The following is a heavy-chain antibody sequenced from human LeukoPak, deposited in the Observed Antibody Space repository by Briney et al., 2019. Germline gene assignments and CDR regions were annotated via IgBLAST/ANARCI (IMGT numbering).Heavy chain of an antibody. CDR2: ISGSGGST. CDR3: ARDPDYYDSGGSFDI. V-gene: IGHV3-23*01. J-gene: IGHJ3*02. CDR1: GFTFSSYA. Sequence: GGSLRLSYAASGFTFSSYAMSWVRQAPGKGLEWVSAISGSGGSTYYADSVKGRFTISRDNSKNTLYLQMNSLRAEDTAVYYCARDPDYYDSGGSFDIWGQGTMVTVSS. D-gene: IGHD3-22*01.